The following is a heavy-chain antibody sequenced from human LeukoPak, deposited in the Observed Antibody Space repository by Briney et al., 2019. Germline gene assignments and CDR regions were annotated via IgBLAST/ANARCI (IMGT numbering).Heavy chain of an antibody. J-gene: IGHJ4*02. Sequence: GGSLRLSCAASGFSINTFGMHWVRQAPGKGLEWVAFIRYDGSNKYYADSVKGRFTISRDSSKNTLYLQMNSLRPEDTAVYYCAREAAGGATHDYWGQGTLVTVSS. CDR3: AREAAGGATHDY. CDR1: GFSINTFG. V-gene: IGHV3-30*02. D-gene: IGHD6-13*01. CDR2: IRYDGSNK.